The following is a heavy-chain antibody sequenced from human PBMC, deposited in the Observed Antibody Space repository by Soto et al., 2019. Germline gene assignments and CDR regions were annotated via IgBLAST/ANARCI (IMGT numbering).Heavy chain of an antibody. Sequence: GGSLRLCCAASGFTFRSFTMNWVRQAPGKGLEWVSTISSNSAYIYYTDALRGRFTISRDNAKNSLHLQMNSLRAEDTAVYYCTRDASRDSSARGWFDPWGPGTLVTVSS. CDR3: TRDASRDSSARGWFDP. CDR1: GFTFRSFT. V-gene: IGHV3-21*01. CDR2: ISSNSAYI. J-gene: IGHJ5*02. D-gene: IGHD6-13*01.